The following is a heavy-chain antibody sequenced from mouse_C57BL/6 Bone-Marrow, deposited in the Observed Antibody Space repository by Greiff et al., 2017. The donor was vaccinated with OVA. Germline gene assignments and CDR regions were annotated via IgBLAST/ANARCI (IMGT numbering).Heavy chain of an antibody. D-gene: IGHD1-1*01. CDR1: GFSFNTYA. CDR3: VEQGSY. CDR2: ISSKSNNYAT. J-gene: IGHJ3*01. V-gene: IGHV10-1*01. Sequence: EVKVVESGGGLVQPKGSLKLSCAASGFSFNTYAMNWVRQAPGKGLEWVARISSKSNNYATYYAVSVKVRFTISRDDSERMLYLQMNNLKTENTAMYYCVEQGSYWGQGTLVTVSA.